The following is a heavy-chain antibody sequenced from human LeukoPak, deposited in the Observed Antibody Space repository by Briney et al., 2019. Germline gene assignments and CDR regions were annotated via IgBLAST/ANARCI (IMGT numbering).Heavy chain of an antibody. CDR1: GFTFSSYG. CDR3: ARDPQPGWLLQGKYFQH. V-gene: IGHV3-33*01. D-gene: IGHD3-22*01. J-gene: IGHJ1*01. CDR2: IWYDGSNK. Sequence: GGSLRLSCAASGFTFSSYGMHWVRQAPGKGLEWVAVIWYDGSNKYYADSVKGRFTISRDNSKNTLYLQMNSLRAEDTAVYYRARDPQPGWLLQGKYFQHWGQGTLVTVSS.